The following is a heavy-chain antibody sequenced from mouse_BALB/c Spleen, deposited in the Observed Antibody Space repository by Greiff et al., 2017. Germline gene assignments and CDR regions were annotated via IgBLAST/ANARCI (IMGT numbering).Heavy chain of an antibody. CDR1: GYTFTSYV. CDR3: ARGSYRYEYFDV. CDR2: INPYNDGT. J-gene: IGHJ1*01. D-gene: IGHD2-14*01. Sequence: VQLKESGPELVKPGASVKMSCKASGYTFTSYVMHWVKQKPGKGLEWIGYINPYNDGTKYNEKFKGKATLTSDKSSSTAYMELSSLTSEDSAVYYCARGSYRYEYFDVWGAGTTVTVSS. V-gene: IGHV1-14*01.